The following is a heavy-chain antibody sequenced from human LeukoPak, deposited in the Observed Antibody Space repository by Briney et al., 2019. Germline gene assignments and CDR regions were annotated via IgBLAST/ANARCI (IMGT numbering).Heavy chain of an antibody. Sequence: EASVTVSCKACGYTFIGYYLHGVGQAAGQGRGWMGCSNPNRGDVNYAQNIQGRVTMTRDTSITTAYMEINSLKSDHTADYYCAPCVLSVPDYWGQGTLVTVSS. D-gene: IGHD2-8*01. CDR3: APCVLSVPDY. V-gene: IGHV1-2*02. CDR1: GYTFIGYY. J-gene: IGHJ4*01. CDR2: SNPNRGDV.